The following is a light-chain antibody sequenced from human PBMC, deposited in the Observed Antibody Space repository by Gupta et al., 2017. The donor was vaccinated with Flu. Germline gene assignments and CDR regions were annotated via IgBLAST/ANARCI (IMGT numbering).Light chain of an antibody. CDR3: QQYNSYSRK. V-gene: IGKV1-5*03. J-gene: IGKJ1*01. Sequence: DIEMTQFPSSLSASEGDRVTITCRASQNISNWLAWYQHKPGRAPKLLIYKVSNLETGVPSSYSGSGSGIEFSLTISSLRPDDFATYYCQQYNSYSRKFGQGTKVEIK. CDR1: QNISNW. CDR2: KVS.